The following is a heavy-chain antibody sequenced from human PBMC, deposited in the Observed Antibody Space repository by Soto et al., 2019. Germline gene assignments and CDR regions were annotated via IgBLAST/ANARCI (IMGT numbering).Heavy chain of an antibody. D-gene: IGHD3-10*01. V-gene: IGHV4-31*03. CDR3: ARGTMLRGPGYYYAMDV. CDR1: GDSISRNGYF. Sequence: TLSLTCSVSGDSISRNGYFWTWIRQHPGKGLEWIGYIYYDGRSYYTPSLKSRVIISVDTSKNQFSLNLTAVTAADTAVYYCARGTMLRGPGYYYAMDVWGQGTTVTVSS. CDR2: IYYDGRS. J-gene: IGHJ6*02.